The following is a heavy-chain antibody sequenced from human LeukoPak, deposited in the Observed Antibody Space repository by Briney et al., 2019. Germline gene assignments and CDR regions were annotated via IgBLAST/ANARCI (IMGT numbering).Heavy chain of an antibody. D-gene: IGHD6-19*01. Sequence: ASVKVSCTASGYTFTSYYMHWVRQAPGRGLEWMGIINPSGGSTSYAQKFQGRVTMTRDTSTSTVYMELSSLRSEDTAVYYCARDPGIAVAGSVYFDYWGQGTLVTVSS. J-gene: IGHJ4*02. CDR2: INPSGGST. CDR1: GYTFTSYY. V-gene: IGHV1-46*01. CDR3: ARDPGIAVAGSVYFDY.